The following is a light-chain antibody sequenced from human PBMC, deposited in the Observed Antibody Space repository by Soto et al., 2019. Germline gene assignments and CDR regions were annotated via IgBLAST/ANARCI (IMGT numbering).Light chain of an antibody. CDR2: DAS. CDR1: QSIDNW. J-gene: IGKJ1*01. Sequence: DIQMTQSPSPLSASIGDRVTITCRASQSIDNWLAWYQQKPGKAPQLLIYDASRVKTGVPSRFTASGSGTEFTLTINTLQADDSATYYCQQYNGLPTWTFGQGTKVEMK. CDR3: QQYNGLPTWT. V-gene: IGKV1-5*01.